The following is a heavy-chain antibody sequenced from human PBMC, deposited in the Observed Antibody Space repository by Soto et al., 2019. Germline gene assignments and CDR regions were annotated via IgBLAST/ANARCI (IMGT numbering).Heavy chain of an antibody. D-gene: IGHD3-3*01. V-gene: IGHV3-48*03. Sequence: PGGSLRLSCAASGFTFSSYEMNWVRQAPGKGLEWVSYISSSGSTIYYADSVKGRFTISRDNAKNSLYLQMNSLRAEDTAVYYCARAVMSIFGVVTYGMDVWGQGTTVTVSS. CDR3: ARAVMSIFGVVTYGMDV. J-gene: IGHJ6*02. CDR1: GFTFSSYE. CDR2: ISSSGSTI.